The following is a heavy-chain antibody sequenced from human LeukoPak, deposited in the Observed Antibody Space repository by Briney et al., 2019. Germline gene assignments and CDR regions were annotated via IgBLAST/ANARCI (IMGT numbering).Heavy chain of an antibody. D-gene: IGHD3-22*01. Sequence: SETLSLTCTVSGDSISTYYWTWIRQPPGEGLEWIGYVYYSGTTNYNPSLKRRVTISVDTSKNHFSLKLTSVTAAETAVYYCARGIGSGYTDDWGHGTLVTVSS. V-gene: IGHV4-59*12. CDR2: VYYSGTT. CDR1: GDSISTYY. CDR3: ARGIGSGYTDD. J-gene: IGHJ4*01.